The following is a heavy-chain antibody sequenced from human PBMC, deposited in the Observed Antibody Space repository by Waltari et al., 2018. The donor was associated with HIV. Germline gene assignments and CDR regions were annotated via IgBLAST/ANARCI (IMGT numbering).Heavy chain of an antibody. CDR3: ARARSVADYYFDY. J-gene: IGHJ4*02. D-gene: IGHD6-19*01. V-gene: IGHV3-13*04. Sequence: EVQLVESGGGLVQPGGSLRLSCAASGFTFSSYDMHWVRQATGKGLEWVSAIGTAGDTYYPGSVKGRFTISRENAKNSLYLQMNSLRAGDTAVYYCARARSVADYYFDYWGQGTLVTVSS. CDR2: IGTAGDT. CDR1: GFTFSSYD.